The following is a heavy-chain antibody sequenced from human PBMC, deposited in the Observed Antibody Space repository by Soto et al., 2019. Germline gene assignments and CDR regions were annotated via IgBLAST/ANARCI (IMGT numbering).Heavy chain of an antibody. Sequence: GGSLRLSCAASGFTFSSYWMSWVRQAPGKGLEWVANIKQDGSEKYYVDSVKGRFTISRDNAKNSLYLQMNSLRAEDTAVYYCARDNVVVVAATYYFDYWGQGTLVTVSS. V-gene: IGHV3-7*01. CDR2: IKQDGSEK. CDR3: ARDNVVVVAATYYFDY. CDR1: GFTFSSYW. J-gene: IGHJ4*02. D-gene: IGHD2-15*01.